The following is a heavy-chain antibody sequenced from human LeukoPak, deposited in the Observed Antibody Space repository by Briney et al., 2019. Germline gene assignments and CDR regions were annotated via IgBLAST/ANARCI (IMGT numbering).Heavy chain of an antibody. CDR3: AELGITMIGGV. D-gene: IGHD3-10*02. J-gene: IGHJ6*04. CDR1: GFDFSGFS. V-gene: IGHV3-48*03. Sequence: GGSLRLSCVVSGFDFSGFSMSWVRQAPGKGLEWVSYISSSGSTIYYADSVKGRFTISRDNAKNSLYLQMNSLRAEDTAVYYCAELGITMIGGVWGKGTTVTVSS. CDR2: ISSSGSTI.